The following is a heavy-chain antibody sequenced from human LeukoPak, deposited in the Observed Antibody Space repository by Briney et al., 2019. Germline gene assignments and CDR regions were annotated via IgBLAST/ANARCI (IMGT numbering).Heavy chain of an antibody. V-gene: IGHV4-39*07. D-gene: IGHD4-11*01. CDR1: GGSISSSSYY. Sequence: SETLSLTCTVSGGSISSSSYYWGWIRQPPGKGLEWIGSIYYNGDTYYNPSLKSRVIISADTSKNQFSLKLTSVTAADTAAYYCARGPNTAGNYRAFDLWGQGTKVTVSS. CDR2: IYYNGDT. CDR3: ARGPNTAGNYRAFDL. J-gene: IGHJ3*01.